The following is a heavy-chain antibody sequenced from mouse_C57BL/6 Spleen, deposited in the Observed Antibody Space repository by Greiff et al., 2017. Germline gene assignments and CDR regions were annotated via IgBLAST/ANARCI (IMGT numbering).Heavy chain of an antibody. J-gene: IGHJ4*01. V-gene: IGHV5-2*03. CDR2: LNRDGGST. CDR1: EYEFPSHD. Sequence: VKLVESGGGLVQPGESLTLSCESNEYEFPSHDMSWVRKTPVTRLALVAALNRDGGSTYYPATMERRFIISRDNTKKTLYLQRSSLKSEDTAMYYCTRVNPGDAMDYWGQGTSVTVSA. CDR3: TRVNPGDAMDY.